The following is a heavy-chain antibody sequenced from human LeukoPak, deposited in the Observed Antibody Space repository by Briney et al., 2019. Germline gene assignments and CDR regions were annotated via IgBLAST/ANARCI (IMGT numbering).Heavy chain of an antibody. CDR2: ISGSGGST. CDR3: AKGAKVQGVISYFDY. D-gene: IGHD3-10*01. Sequence: GGSLRLSCAASRFTLSNYWMSWVRQAPGKGLEWVSAISGSGGSTYYADSVKGRFTISRDNSKNTLYLQTNSLRAEDTAVYYCAKGAKVQGVISYFDYWGQGTLVTVSS. V-gene: IGHV3-23*01. CDR1: RFTLSNYW. J-gene: IGHJ4*02.